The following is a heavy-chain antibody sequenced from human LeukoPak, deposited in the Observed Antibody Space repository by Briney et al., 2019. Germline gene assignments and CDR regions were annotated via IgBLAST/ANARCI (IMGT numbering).Heavy chain of an antibody. CDR1: GYTFTSYD. Sequence: ASVKVSCKASGYTFTSYDINWVRQATGQGLEWMGWMNPNSGNTGYAQKFQGRVTITRNTSISTAYMELSSLRSEDTAVYYCARDTRLRFLEWFGAFDIWGQGTMVTVSS. D-gene: IGHD3-3*01. CDR2: MNPNSGNT. J-gene: IGHJ3*02. CDR3: ARDTRLRFLEWFGAFDI. V-gene: IGHV1-8*03.